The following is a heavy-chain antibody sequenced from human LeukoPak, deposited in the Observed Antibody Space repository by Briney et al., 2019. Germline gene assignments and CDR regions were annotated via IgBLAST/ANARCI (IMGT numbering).Heavy chain of an antibody. V-gene: IGHV3-48*03. CDR1: GFTFSSYE. J-gene: IGHJ4*02. CDR3: ARDPPDY. CDR2: ILNSGKTT. Sequence: GGSLRLSCAASGFTFSSYEMNWVRQAPGKGLEWVSYILNSGKTTYYADSVKGRFTISRDNAKNSLYLQMNSLRAEDTGVYYCARDPPDYWGQGILVTVSS.